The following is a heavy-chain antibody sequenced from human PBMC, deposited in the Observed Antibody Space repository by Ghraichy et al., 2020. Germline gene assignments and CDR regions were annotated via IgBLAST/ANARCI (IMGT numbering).Heavy chain of an antibody. J-gene: IGHJ6*02. CDR3: AKTRRVDYYYAMDV. D-gene: IGHD1-1*01. CDR2: IDHSGST. CDR1: GGSFSAYY. Sequence: SETLSLTCAVYGGSFSAYYWTWVRQPPGKGLEWIGKIDHSGSTKYNPSLKSRVTISVDTSKNQFSLNLGSVTAADTAVYYCAKTRRVDYYYAMDVWGQGTSVTVSS. V-gene: IGHV4-34*01.